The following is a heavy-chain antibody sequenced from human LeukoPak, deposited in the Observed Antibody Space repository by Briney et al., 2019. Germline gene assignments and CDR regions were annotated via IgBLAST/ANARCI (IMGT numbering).Heavy chain of an antibody. CDR1: GFTFTKYG. J-gene: IGHJ4*02. CDR2: VWSNGGDT. Sequence: PGGSLRLSCAASGFTFTKYGMHWVRQAPGKGLEWVALVWSNGGDTYYADSVRGRFTISRDNSKSTVELQMNSLKVEDTAIYYCARDRTYSGSPDGYPHFNFWGQGTLVTVSS. V-gene: IGHV3-33*01. CDR3: ARDRTYSGSPDGYPHFNF. D-gene: IGHD6-6*01.